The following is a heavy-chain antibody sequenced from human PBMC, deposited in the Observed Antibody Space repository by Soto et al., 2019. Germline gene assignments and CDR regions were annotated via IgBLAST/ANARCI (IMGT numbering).Heavy chain of an antibody. Sequence: TLSLTCTVSGGSISSGDYYWSWIRQPPGKGLEWIGYIYYSGSTYYNPSLKSRVTISVDTSKNQFSLKLSSVTAADTAVYYCARDQMEQYYDFWSGYYTGSHGMDVWGQGTTVTVSS. J-gene: IGHJ6*02. CDR1: GGSISSGDYY. V-gene: IGHV4-30-4*01. CDR3: ARDQMEQYYDFWSGYYTGSHGMDV. CDR2: IYYSGST. D-gene: IGHD3-3*01.